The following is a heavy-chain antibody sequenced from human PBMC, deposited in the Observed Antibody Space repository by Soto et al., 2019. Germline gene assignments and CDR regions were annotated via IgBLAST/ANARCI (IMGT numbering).Heavy chain of an antibody. CDR1: GFTFNNYW. CDR2: INEDGSEK. D-gene: IGHD3-3*01. CDR3: VRDVAWSFDY. J-gene: IGHJ4*02. V-gene: IGHV3-7*01. Sequence: EMQLVESGGGLVQPGGSLRLSCAASGFTFNNYWMSWVRQAPRKGLEWVAKINEDGSEKYHVDSVKGRFTISRDNARNSLYLQMDSLRAEDTAVYHCVRDVAWSFDYWGQGTLVTVSS.